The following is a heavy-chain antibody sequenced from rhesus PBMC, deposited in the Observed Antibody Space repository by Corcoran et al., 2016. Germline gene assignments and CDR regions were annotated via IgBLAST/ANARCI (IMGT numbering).Heavy chain of an antibody. CDR2: IYGNIASP. CDR3: AGESSGRTDY. D-gene: IGHD6-25*01. V-gene: IGHV4S7*01. CDR1: GGSISGGYY. Sequence: QVQLQESGPGLVKPSETLSLTCAVSGGSISGGYYWGWIRQHPGKGLVWIGHIYGNIASPFSNPSLRSRVTMSNDTSKNTFSLKLSSVAAADPAVNYCAGESSGRTDYWGQGVLVTVSS. J-gene: IGHJ4*01.